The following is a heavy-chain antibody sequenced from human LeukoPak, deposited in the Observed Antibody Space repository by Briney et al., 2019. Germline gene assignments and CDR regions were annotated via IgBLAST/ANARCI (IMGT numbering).Heavy chain of an antibody. D-gene: IGHD6-19*01. V-gene: IGHV3-21*01. CDR2: ISSSSSYI. J-gene: IGHJ4*02. CDR3: ARDSSGANYFDY. Sequence: GGSLRLSCAASGFTFSSYSMNWVRQAPGKGLEWVSSISSSSSYIYYADSVKGRFAISRDNAKNPLYLQVNSLRAEDTAVYYCARDSSGANYFDYWGQGTLVTVSS. CDR1: GFTFSSYS.